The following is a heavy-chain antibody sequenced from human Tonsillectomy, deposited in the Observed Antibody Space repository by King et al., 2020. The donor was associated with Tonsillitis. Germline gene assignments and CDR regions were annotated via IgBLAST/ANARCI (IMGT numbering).Heavy chain of an antibody. CDR3: TRERAAGWFDP. J-gene: IGHJ5*02. CDR1: GGSLNSGTFY. CDR2: ISHSGTT. Sequence: QLQESGPRLVKPSQTLSLTCTASGGSLNSGTFYWTWIRQHPGKGLEWIGYISHSGTTYYNPSLKTRVSISSDTSQNQFSLELTSVTAADTAIYYCTRERAAGWFDPWGQGTLVSVSS. D-gene: IGHD6-19*01. V-gene: IGHV4-31*03.